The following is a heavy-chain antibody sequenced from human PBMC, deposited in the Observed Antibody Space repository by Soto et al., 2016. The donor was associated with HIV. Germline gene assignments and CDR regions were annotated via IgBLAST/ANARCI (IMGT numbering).Heavy chain of an antibody. V-gene: IGHV1-69*13. CDR3: ATPYSYASGSYQGIDF. D-gene: IGHD3-10*01. J-gene: IGHJ4*02. CDR2: IIPIFGTA. Sequence: QVQLVQSGAELKKPGSSVKVSCKASGGTFNNHAINWVRQAPGQGLEWMGGIIPIFGTANYAQKFQGRVTITADESTSTAYMELSNLRSEDTAVYYCATPYSYASGSYQGIDFWGQGTLVTVSS. CDR1: GGTFNNHA.